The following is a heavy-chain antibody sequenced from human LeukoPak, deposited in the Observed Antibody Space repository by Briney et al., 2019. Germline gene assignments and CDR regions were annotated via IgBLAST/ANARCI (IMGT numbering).Heavy chain of an antibody. D-gene: IGHD1-26*01. CDR1: GFTFSSYA. V-gene: IGHV3-23*01. J-gene: IGHJ4*02. CDR3: AKDVGGGISGGAGFDS. Sequence: GGSLKLSCAASGFTFSSYAMSWVRQAPGQGLEWVAGINGRGDRTYYGQSLKGRFTISRDNSMDTVYLQMNSLRGEDTAVYYCAKDVGGGISGGAGFDSWGQGTLVPVSS. CDR2: INGRGDRT.